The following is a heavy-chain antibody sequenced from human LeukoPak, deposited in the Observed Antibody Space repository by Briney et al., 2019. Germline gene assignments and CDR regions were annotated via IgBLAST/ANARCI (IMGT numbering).Heavy chain of an antibody. J-gene: IGHJ6*02. CDR2: ISYDGSNK. CDR3: ARGAGYFYYYYGMDV. D-gene: IGHD1-26*01. CDR1: GFTSSSYA. Sequence: PGGSLRLSCAASGFTSSSYAMHWVRQAPGKGLEWVAVISYDGSNKYYADSVKGRFTISRDNSKNTLYLQMNSLRAEDTAVYYCARGAGYFYYYYGMDVWGQGTTVTVSS. V-gene: IGHV3-30*04.